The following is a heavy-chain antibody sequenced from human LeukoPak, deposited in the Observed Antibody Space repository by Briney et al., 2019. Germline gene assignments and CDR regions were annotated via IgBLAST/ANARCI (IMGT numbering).Heavy chain of an antibody. D-gene: IGHD5-12*01. CDR3: AKEGGSGYRDAFDI. CDR1: GFTFSSYG. J-gene: IGHJ3*02. CDR2: IRYDGSNK. V-gene: IGHV3-30*02. Sequence: GGSLRLSCAASGFTFSSYGIHWVRQAPGKGLEWVAFIRYDGSNKYYADSVKGRFTISRDNSKNTLYLQMNSLRAEDTAVYYCAKEGGSGYRDAFDIWGQGTMVTVSS.